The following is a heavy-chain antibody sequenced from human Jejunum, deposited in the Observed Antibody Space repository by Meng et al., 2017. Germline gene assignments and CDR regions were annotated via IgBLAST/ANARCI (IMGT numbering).Heavy chain of an antibody. V-gene: IGHV3-23*01. CDR3: AKSRVGATRYFDY. CDR2: ISGSGDRT. J-gene: IGHJ4*02. D-gene: IGHD1-26*01. CDR1: GFTFSYA. Sequence: EVQLLESGGGSVQPGGSRRLACAAFGFTFSYAMCWVRQAPGKGLEWVSAISGSGDRTYYADSVKGRFTISRDNSKNTLYLQMNSLRAEDTAVYYCAKSRVGATRYFDYWGQGTLVTVSS.